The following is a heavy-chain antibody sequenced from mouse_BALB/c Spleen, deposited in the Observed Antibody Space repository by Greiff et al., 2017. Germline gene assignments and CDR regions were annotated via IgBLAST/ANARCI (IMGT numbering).Heavy chain of an antibody. V-gene: IGHV2-6-7*01. J-gene: IGHJ3*01. CDR1: GFSLTGYG. CDR2: IWGDGST. CDR3: ARDEGYYGSSYSFAY. D-gene: IGHD1-1*01. Sequence: VMLVESGPGLVAPSQSLSITCTVSGFSLTGYGVNWVRQPPGKGLEWLGMIWGDGSTDYNSALKSRLSISKDNSKSQVFLKMNSLQTDDTARYYCARDEGYYGSSYSFAYWGQGTLVTVSA.